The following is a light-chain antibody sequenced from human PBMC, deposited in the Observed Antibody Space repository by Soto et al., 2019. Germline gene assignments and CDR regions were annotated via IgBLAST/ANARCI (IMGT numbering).Light chain of an antibody. CDR3: QHYVTALTT. J-gene: IGKJ1*01. CDR2: GAY. V-gene: IGKV3-20*01. CDR1: QSVTSNY. Sequence: EIVLTSVPGGLCVSQGGRATLSCGASQSVTSNYLAWYQQKPGQAPRLLIFGAYIRVTGIPDRFIGSGSGTDFPLTISRLEPEDFAVYYCQHYVTALTTFGQGTKVDNK.